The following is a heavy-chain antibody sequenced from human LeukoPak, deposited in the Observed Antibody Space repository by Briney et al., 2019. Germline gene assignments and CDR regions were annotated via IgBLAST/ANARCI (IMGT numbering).Heavy chain of an antibody. CDR3: ARVGSGWYDFDY. Sequence: GGSLRLSCAASGFTVSSNYMSWVRQAPGKGLEWVSVIYRGSSSTYYTDYVKGRFTISRHNSKNTLYLQMNSLRAEDTAVYYCARVGSGWYDFDYWGQGTLVTVSS. D-gene: IGHD6-19*01. CDR2: IYRGSSST. J-gene: IGHJ4*02. CDR1: GFTVSSNY. V-gene: IGHV3-53*04.